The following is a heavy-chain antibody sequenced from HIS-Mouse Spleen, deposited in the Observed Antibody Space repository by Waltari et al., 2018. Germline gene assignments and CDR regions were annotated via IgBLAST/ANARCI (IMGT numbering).Heavy chain of an antibody. CDR2: IYYSGST. J-gene: IGHJ2*01. D-gene: IGHD3-10*01. CDR3: ARTRGYWYFDL. Sequence: QLQLQESGPGLVKPSETLSLTCTASGGSISHSSYYWGWIRQPPGKGLEWIGSIYYSGSTYYNPSLKSRVTISVDTSKNQFSLKLSSVTAADTAVYYCARTRGYWYFDLWGRGTLVTVSS. V-gene: IGHV4-39*01. CDR1: GGSISHSSYY.